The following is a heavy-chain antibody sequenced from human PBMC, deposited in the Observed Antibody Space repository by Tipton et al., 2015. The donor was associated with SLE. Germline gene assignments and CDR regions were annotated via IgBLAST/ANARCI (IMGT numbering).Heavy chain of an antibody. CDR2: IFNGWNT. CDR3: ARARSEDTFWSDYSYYYYYMDV. D-gene: IGHD3-3*01. Sequence: TLSLTCTVSGDSVSSANYYWGWIRQPPGKGLEWIGSIFNGWNTYYTPSLKSRVTISVDTSKNQFSLRLMSLTVADTAVYYCARARSEDTFWSDYSYYYYYMDVWGRGTTVTVSS. J-gene: IGHJ6*03. V-gene: IGHV4-39*07. CDR1: GDSVSSANYY.